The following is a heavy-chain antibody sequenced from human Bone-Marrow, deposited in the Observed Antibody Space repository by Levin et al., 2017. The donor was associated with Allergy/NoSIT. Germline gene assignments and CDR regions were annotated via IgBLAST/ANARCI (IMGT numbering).Heavy chain of an antibody. CDR3: ARGEYSYGSGSYYLDY. CDR2: IYHSGST. J-gene: IGHJ4*02. Sequence: NSSETLSLTCTVSGASISSGGYYWSWIRQHPGKGLEWIGYIYHSGSTYYNPSLKGRVTISVDTSKNEFSLKLSSVTAADTAVFYCARGEYSYGSGSYYLDYWGQGTLVTVSS. CDR1: GASISSGGYY. D-gene: IGHD3-10*01. V-gene: IGHV4-31*03.